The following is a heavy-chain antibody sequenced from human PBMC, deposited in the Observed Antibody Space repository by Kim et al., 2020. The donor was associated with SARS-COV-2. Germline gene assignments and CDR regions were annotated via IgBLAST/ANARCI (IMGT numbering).Heavy chain of an antibody. J-gene: IGHJ6*02. Sequence: VKGRFTISRDNSENTLYLQMNSLRAEDTAVYYCSICTLNGGYYYYYGMDVWGQGTTVTVSS. CDR3: SICTLNGGYYYYYGMDV. D-gene: IGHD2-8*01. V-gene: IGHV3-23*01.